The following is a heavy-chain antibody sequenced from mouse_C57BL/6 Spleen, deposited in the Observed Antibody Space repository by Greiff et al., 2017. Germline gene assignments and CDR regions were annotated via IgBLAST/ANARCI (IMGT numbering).Heavy chain of an antibody. CDR3: TRVWGNYYFDY. J-gene: IGHJ2*01. V-gene: IGHV1-15*01. CDR2: IDPETGGT. D-gene: IGHD2-1*01. Sequence: QVQLKQSGAELVRPGASVTLSCKASGYTFTDYEMHWVKQTPVHGLEWIGAIDPETGGTAYNQKFKGKAILTADKSSSTAYMELRSLTSEDSAVYYCTRVWGNYYFDYWGQGTTLTVSS. CDR1: GYTFTDYE.